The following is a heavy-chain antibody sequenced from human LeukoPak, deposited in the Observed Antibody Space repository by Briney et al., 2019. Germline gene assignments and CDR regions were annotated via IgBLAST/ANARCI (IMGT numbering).Heavy chain of an antibody. V-gene: IGHV3-66*03. J-gene: IGHJ5*02. D-gene: IGHD3-22*01. CDR2: IYSRGST. Sequence: GGSLRLSCAASGFTVSDNYMRWVRQAPGKGLEWVSSIYSRGSTSYVDSVKGRFTISRDNSKNTLFLQMNSLRVEDTAVYYCARDYYGPWGQGTLVTVSS. CDR3: ARDYYGP. CDR1: GFTVSDNY.